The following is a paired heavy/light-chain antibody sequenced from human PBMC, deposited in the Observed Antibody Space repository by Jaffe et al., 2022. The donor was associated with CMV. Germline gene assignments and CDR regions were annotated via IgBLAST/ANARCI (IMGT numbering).Heavy chain of an antibody. Sequence: QVQLVQSGAEVKKPGASVKVSCKASGYTFTSYYLHWLRQAPGQGPEWVGVINPSDGSTNREQKFQGRVTMTRDTSTGTVYMELSSLRSEDTAVYYCARCRSRNNAFDIWGQGTMVSVSS. V-gene: IGHV1-46*01. CDR2: INPSDGST. J-gene: IGHJ3*02. CDR3: ARCRSRNNAFDI. D-gene: IGHD2-15*01. CDR1: GYTFTSYY.
Light chain of an antibody. CDR3: QQYNSYSQT. Sequence: DIQMTQSPSTLSASVGDRVTITCRASQSISSWLAWYQQKPGKAPKLLIYKASSLESGVPSRFSGSGSGTEFTLTISSLQPDDFATYYCQQYNSYSQTFGQGTTVDMK. CDR2: KAS. CDR1: QSISSW. V-gene: IGKV1-5*03. J-gene: IGKJ1*01.